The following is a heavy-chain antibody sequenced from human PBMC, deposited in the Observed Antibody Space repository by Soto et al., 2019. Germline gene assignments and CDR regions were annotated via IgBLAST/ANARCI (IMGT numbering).Heavy chain of an antibody. D-gene: IGHD5-18*01. J-gene: IGHJ3*02. CDR3: ARDASGYAAFDI. Sequence: QVQLQESGPGLVKPSQTLSLSCTVSGFSISSGGYYWSWIRHHPGKCLEWIGYIYYSGSTYYNPSLKSRVTISVATSKNHFSLSLSSVTAADTAVYYCARDASGYAAFDIWGQGTMVAVSS. V-gene: IGHV4-31*03. CDR1: GFSISSGGYY. CDR2: IYYSGST.